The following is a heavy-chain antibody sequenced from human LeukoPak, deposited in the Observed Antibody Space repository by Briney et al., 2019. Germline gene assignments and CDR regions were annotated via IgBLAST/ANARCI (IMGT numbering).Heavy chain of an antibody. J-gene: IGHJ4*02. CDR2: ISSSSSSI. V-gene: IGHV3-21*01. D-gene: IGHD3-10*01. CDR3: ARDPNYDSGSQPSDY. CDR1: GFAFSSYA. Sequence: GGSLRLSCAASGFAFSSYAMSWVRQAPGKGLEWVSSISSSSSSIYYADSVKGRFTISRDNAKSSLYLQMNSLRAEDTAVFYCARDPNYDSGSQPSDYWGQGTLVTVSS.